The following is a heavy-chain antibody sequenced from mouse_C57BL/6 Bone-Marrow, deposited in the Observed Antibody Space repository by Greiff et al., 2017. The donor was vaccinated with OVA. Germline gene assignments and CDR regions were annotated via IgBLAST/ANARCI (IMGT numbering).Heavy chain of an antibody. Sequence: EVKLVESGGGLVQPGGSLKLSCAASGFTFSDYYMYWVRQTPEKRLEWVAYISNGGGSTYYPDTVKGRFTISRDNAKNTLYLQMSRLKSEDTAMYYCAPLLPEGFAYWGQGTLVTVSA. CDR2: ISNGGGST. J-gene: IGHJ3*01. CDR3: APLLPEGFAY. V-gene: IGHV5-12*01. CDR1: GFTFSDYY. D-gene: IGHD1-1*01.